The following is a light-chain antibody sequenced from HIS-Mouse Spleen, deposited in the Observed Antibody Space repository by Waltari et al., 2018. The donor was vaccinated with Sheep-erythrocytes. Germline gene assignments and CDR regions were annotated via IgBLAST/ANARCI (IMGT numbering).Light chain of an antibody. CDR2: EVS. V-gene: IGLV2-8*01. Sequence: QSALTQPPSASGSPGQSVTISCTGTSSDVGGYNYVSWYQQHPGKAPKLMIYEVSKRPQGVPDRFFGSKAVTTASLTVSGLQAEDEADYYCSSYAGSNNWVFGGGTKLTVL. J-gene: IGLJ3*02. CDR1: SSDVGGYNY. CDR3: SSYAGSNNWV.